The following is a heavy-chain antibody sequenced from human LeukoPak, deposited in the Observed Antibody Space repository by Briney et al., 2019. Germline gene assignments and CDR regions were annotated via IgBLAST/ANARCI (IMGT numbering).Heavy chain of an antibody. Sequence: PSETLSLTCTVSGGSINTYYWSWIRQPAGKGLEWIGRIYGSGSTNYNPSLKSRVTMSVDTSKNQFSLDLTSPTAADTAVYYCARGVTGTKRGYGLEVWGQGTTVTVSS. CDR2: IYGSGST. CDR3: ARGVTGTKRGYGLEV. D-gene: IGHD6-19*01. CDR1: GGSINTYY. V-gene: IGHV4-4*07. J-gene: IGHJ6*02.